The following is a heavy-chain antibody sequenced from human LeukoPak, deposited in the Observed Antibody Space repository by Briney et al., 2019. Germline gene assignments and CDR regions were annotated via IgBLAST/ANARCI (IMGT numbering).Heavy chain of an antibody. D-gene: IGHD2-15*01. Sequence: SVKVSCKASGYTFSVYWIHWVRLVPGQGFEWMGWVNPKSGGTNFAQKFQGRVTMTRDTSISTVHMELSSLNSDDTAVYYCARGVLLQGRGAFDIWGQGTMVTVSS. CDR3: ARGVLLQGRGAFDI. CDR2: VNPKSGGT. CDR1: GYTFSVYW. V-gene: IGHV1-2*02. J-gene: IGHJ3*02.